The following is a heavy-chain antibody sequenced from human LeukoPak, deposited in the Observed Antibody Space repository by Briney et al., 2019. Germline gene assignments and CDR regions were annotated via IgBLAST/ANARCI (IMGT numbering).Heavy chain of an antibody. J-gene: IGHJ3*02. Sequence: PSETLSLTCTVSGGSISGYYWSWIRQPSGKGLEWIAYIYSSGNTNYNPSLKSRVTISIDTSKNQFSLKLSSVTAADTAVYYCARDQTDKGDAFDMWGQGRMVTVSS. CDR1: GGSISGYY. D-gene: IGHD2-21*02. V-gene: IGHV4-59*01. CDR3: ARDQTDKGDAFDM. CDR2: IYSSGNT.